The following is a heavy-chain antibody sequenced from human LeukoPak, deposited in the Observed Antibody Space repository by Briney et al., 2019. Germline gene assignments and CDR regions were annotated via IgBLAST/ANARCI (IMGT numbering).Heavy chain of an antibody. Sequence: ASVRVSCKASGYTFTSYYIHWVRQAPGQGLEWMGIINPSGGSTNYAQNFQGRVTVTSDTSTSTIYMELSSLRSADTAFYYFARDLKWSIDYWGQGTLVTVSS. CDR3: ARDLKWSIDY. CDR1: GYTFTSYY. D-gene: IGHD3-3*01. J-gene: IGHJ4*02. CDR2: INPSGGST. V-gene: IGHV1-46*01.